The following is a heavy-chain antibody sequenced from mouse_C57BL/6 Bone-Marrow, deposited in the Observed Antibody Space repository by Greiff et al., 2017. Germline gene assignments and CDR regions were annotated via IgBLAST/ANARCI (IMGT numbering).Heavy chain of an antibody. CDR2: IDPSDSET. D-gene: IGHD1-1*01. Sequence: QVQLQQPGAELVRPGSSVKLSCKASGYTFTSYWMQWVKQRPIQGLEWIGNIDPSDSETHYNQKFKDKATLTVDKSSSTAYMQLSSLTSEDSAVYYCARSLITTVVATDYWGQGTTLTVSS. CDR3: ARSLITTVVATDY. CDR1: GYTFTSYW. J-gene: IGHJ2*01. V-gene: IGHV1-52*01.